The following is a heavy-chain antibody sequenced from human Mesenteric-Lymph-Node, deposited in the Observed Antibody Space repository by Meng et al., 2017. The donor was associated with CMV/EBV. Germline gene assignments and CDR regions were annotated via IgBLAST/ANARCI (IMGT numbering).Heavy chain of an antibody. Sequence: ASVKVSCKASGYTFTGYYMHWVRQAPGQGLEWMGWINPNSGGTNYAQKFQGRVTMTRDTSISTAYMELSRLRSDDTAVYYCARDHGTRAGYYLYWGQGTLVTVSS. V-gene: IGHV1-2*02. J-gene: IGHJ4*02. CDR3: ARDHGTRAGYYLY. D-gene: IGHD3-10*01. CDR1: GYTFTGYY. CDR2: INPNSGGT.